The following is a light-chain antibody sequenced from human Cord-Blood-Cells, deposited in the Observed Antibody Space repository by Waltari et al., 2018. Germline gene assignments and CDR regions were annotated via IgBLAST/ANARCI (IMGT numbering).Light chain of an antibody. J-gene: IGKJ4*01. CDR2: GAS. CDR3: QQYGSSPLT. V-gene: IGKV3-20*01. Sequence: EIVLTQSPGTLSLSPGERATLSYSASQSVSSSYLAWYQQKPGQAPRLLIYGASSRATGIPDRFSGSGSGTDFTLTISRLEPEDFAVYYCQQYGSSPLTFGGGTKVESK. CDR1: QSVSSSY.